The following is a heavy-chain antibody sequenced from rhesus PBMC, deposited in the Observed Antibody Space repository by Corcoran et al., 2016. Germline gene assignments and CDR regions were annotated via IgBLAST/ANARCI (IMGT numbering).Heavy chain of an antibody. CDR2: INTGGGST. D-gene: IGHD2-21*01. Sequence: EVQLVESGGGLVQPGGSLRLSCTGSGFTFGSYYMSWVRQAPGKGLEWVSAINTGGGSTWYTDSVKGRFTISKENAKNTLYLQMDSLRAEDTAVYYCARDHGSGYPYYFDYWGQGVLVTVSS. CDR3: ARDHGSGYPYYFDY. CDR1: GFTFGSYY. J-gene: IGHJ4*01. V-gene: IGHV3-8*01.